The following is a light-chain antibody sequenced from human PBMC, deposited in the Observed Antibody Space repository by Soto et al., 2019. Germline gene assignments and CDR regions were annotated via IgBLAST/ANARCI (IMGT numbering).Light chain of an antibody. V-gene: IGLV3-9*01. J-gene: IGLJ1*01. Sequence: SYELTQPLSVSVALGQTARIPCGGNNIGSKNVHWYQQKPGQAPVLVIYRDSNRPSGIPERFSGSNSGNTATLTISRAQAGDEADYYCQVWDSSTEEVFGTGTKLTVL. CDR1: NIGSKN. CDR2: RDS. CDR3: QVWDSSTEEV.